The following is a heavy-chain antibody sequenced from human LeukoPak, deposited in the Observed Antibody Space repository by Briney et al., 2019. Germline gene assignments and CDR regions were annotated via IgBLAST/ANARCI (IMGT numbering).Heavy chain of an antibody. D-gene: IGHD3-10*01. CDR3: AKRGVVIRGLLVIGYHQEAYHYDL. Sequence: GGSLRLSCVVSGLSLSNYAMTWVRQAPGKGLEWVSYISERGGSTTYADSVKGRFTISRDTSLNTLYLQMNNLRAEDTAVYFCAKRGVVIRGLLVIGYHQEAYHYDLWGQGGLVTVSS. J-gene: IGHJ5*02. CDR1: GLSLSNYA. V-gene: IGHV3-23*01. CDR2: ISERGGST.